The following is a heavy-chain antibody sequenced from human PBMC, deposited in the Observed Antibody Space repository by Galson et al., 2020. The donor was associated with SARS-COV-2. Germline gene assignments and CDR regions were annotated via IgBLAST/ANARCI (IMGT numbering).Heavy chain of an antibody. Sequence: GGSLRLSCAASGFTFSSYAMSWVRQAPGKGLEWVSAISGSGGSTYYADSVKGRFTISRDNSKNTLYLQMNSLRAEDTAVYYCAKGWTTVTKGWWFDPWGQGTLVTVAS. D-gene: IGHD4-17*01. CDR3: AKGWTTVTKGWWFDP. J-gene: IGHJ5*02. CDR2: ISGSGGST. CDR1: GFTFSSYA. V-gene: IGHV3-23*01.